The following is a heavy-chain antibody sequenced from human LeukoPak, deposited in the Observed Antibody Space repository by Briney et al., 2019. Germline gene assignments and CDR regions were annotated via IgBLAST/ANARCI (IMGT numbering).Heavy chain of an antibody. D-gene: IGHD3-16*02. CDR3: ARVPAIVYFDY. J-gene: IGHJ4*02. Sequence: SETLSLTCTVSGGSISSYYWSWIRQPPGKGLEWIGYIYYSGSTNYNPSLKSRVTMSVDTSKNQFSLKLSSVTAADTAVYYCARVPAIVYFDYWGQGTLVTVSS. CDR2: IYYSGST. CDR1: GGSISSYY. V-gene: IGHV4-59*01.